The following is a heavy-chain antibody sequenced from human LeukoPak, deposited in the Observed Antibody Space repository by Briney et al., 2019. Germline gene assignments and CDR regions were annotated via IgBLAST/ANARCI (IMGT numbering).Heavy chain of an antibody. V-gene: IGHV1-69*04. CDR3: ARDLHYYVAMDV. Sequence: SVKVSCKASGGTFSSYAISWVRQAPGQGLEWMGRIIPILGIANHAQKFQGRVTITADKSTSTAYMELSSLRSEDTAVYYCARDLHYYVAMDVWGQGTTVTVSS. J-gene: IGHJ6*02. CDR2: IIPILGIA. CDR1: GGTFSSYA. D-gene: IGHD3-10*02.